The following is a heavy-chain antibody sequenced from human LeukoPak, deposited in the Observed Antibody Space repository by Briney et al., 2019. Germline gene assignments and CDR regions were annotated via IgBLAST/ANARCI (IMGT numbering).Heavy chain of an antibody. D-gene: IGHD4-23*01. CDR1: GFTFSDYY. V-gene: IGHV3-7*01. Sequence: GGSLRLSCAASGFTFSDYYMSWIRQAPGKGLEWVANTKQDGSEKYYVDSVKGRFTISRGNAKNSLYLQMNSPRAEDTAVYYCARALDGSGGDWGQGTLVTVSS. CDR2: TKQDGSEK. CDR3: ARALDGSGGD. J-gene: IGHJ4*02.